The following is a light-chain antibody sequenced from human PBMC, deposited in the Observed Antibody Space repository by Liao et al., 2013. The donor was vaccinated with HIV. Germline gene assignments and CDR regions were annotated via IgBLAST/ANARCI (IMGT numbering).Light chain of an antibody. V-gene: IGLV3-21*01. CDR1: NIGSKS. Sequence: SYELTQPPSVSVAPGKTARITCGGNNIGSKSVHWYQQKPGQAPVLVIYQDNKRPSGIPERFSGSNSGNTATLTISGTQAMDEADYYCQAWDSNSYVFGTGTKVTVL. J-gene: IGLJ1*01. CDR2: QDN. CDR3: QAWDSNSYV.